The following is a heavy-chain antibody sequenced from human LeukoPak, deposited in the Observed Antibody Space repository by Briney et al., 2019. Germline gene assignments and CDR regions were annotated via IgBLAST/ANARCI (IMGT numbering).Heavy chain of an antibody. CDR3: ARWLGYCSGGSCYSFAFDI. V-gene: IGHV3-48*03. Sequence: GGSLTLSCEDSGFTFRSYEMNWVRQAPGKGLEWIAYLSSSGSAFSYADSVKGRFTIARDNAKNSLYLQMNSLRAEDTAVYYCARWLGYCSGGSCYSFAFDIWGQGTMVTVSS. D-gene: IGHD2-15*01. J-gene: IGHJ3*02. CDR1: GFTFRSYE. CDR2: LSSSGSAF.